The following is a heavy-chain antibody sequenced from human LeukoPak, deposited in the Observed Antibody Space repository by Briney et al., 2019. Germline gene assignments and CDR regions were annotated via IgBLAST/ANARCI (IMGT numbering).Heavy chain of an antibody. D-gene: IGHD5-18*01. J-gene: IGHJ4*02. CDR1: GFTFSNAW. Sequence: GGSLRLSCAASGFTFSNAWMSWVRQAPGRGLEWVANIKKDGSEKYYGDSVQGRFTISSDHAKKSLYLQTNSLRAEHTAVYYCARHLSGITGYTYGRGIDYWGQGTLLTVSS. V-gene: IGHV3-7*01. CDR3: ARHLSGITGYTYGRGIDY. CDR2: IKKDGSEK.